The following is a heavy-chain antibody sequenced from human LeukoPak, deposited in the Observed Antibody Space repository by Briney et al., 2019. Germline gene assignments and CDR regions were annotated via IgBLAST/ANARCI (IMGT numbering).Heavy chain of an antibody. J-gene: IGHJ4*02. CDR1: GFTFSSYW. D-gene: IGHD5-12*01. CDR3: ARTSERRGYSQDY. V-gene: IGHV3-74*01. Sequence: GGSLRLSCAASGFTFSSYWMHWVRQAPGKGLVWVSRINSDGSSTSYADSVKGRFTISRDNAKNTLYLQMNRLRAEDTAVYYCARTSERRGYSQDYWGQGTLVTVSS. CDR2: INSDGSST.